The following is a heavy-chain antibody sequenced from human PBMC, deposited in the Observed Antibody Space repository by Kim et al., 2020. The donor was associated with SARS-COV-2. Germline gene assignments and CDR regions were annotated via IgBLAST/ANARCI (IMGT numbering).Heavy chain of an antibody. CDR1: GFTFSNCG. J-gene: IGHJ4*02. D-gene: IGHD3-10*01. Sequence: GGSLRLSCAASGFTFSNCGMSWVRQAPGKGLEWVSAISGSGDSTYYADSVKGRFTISRDNSKNTLYLQMNSQRAEDTAVYYCAKDLAMVREYFDYWGQGTLVTVSS. CDR3: AKDLAMVREYFDY. CDR2: ISGSGDST. V-gene: IGHV3-23*01.